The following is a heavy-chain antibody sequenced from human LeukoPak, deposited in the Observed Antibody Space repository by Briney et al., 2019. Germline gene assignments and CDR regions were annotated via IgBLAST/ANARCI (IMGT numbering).Heavy chain of an antibody. V-gene: IGHV3-53*01. J-gene: IGHJ4*02. CDR1: GFTVRSNY. D-gene: IGHD6-19*01. Sequence: PGGSLRLSCAVSGFTVRSNYMNWVRQAPGKGLEWVSIIYSDGSTYYADSVKGRFTISRDNSRNTLYFQMNSLRAEDTAVYYCAREGDTSGSPFDYWGQGTLVTVSS. CDR2: IYSDGST. CDR3: AREGDTSGSPFDY.